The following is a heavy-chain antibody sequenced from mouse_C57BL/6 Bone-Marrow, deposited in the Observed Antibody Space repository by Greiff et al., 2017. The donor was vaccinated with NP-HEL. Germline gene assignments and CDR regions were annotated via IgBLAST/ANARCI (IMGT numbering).Heavy chain of an antibody. D-gene: IGHD2-2*01. CDR1: GYTFTSYG. CDR2: IYPRSGNT. CDR3: ARRRGYYGYGG. J-gene: IGHJ2*01. V-gene: IGHV1-81*01. Sequence: QVQLQQSGAELARPGASVKLSCKASGYTFTSYGISWVKQRTGQGLEWIGEIYPRSGNTYYNEKFKGKATLTADKSSSTAYMELRSLTSEDSAVYFCARRRGYYGYGGWGKGTTLTVAS.